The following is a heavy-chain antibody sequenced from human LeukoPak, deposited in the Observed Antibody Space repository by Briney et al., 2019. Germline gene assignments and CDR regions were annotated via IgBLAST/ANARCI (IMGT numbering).Heavy chain of an antibody. J-gene: IGHJ6*03. CDR3: AKCILTGYYKGYMDV. D-gene: IGHD3-9*01. Sequence: PGGSLRLSCAASGFTVSSTYMGWVRQAPGKGLEWVSAISGSGGSTYYAHSVKGRFTISRDNSKNTLYLQMNSLRAEDTAVYYCAKCILTGYYKGYMDVWGKGTTVTISS. CDR1: GFTVSSTY. V-gene: IGHV3-23*01. CDR2: ISGSGGST.